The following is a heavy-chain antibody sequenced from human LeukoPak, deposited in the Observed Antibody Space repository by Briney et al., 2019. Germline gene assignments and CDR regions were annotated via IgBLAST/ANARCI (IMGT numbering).Heavy chain of an antibody. CDR1: GGTFSSYA. CDR3: ARDPGAIYGGDYYYYYGMDV. D-gene: IGHD4-23*01. V-gene: IGHV1-69*04. Sequence: SVKVSCKASGGTFSSYAISWVRQAPGQGLEWMGRIIPILGIANYAQKFQDRVTITADKSTSTAYMELSSLRSEDTAVYYCARDPGAIYGGDYYYYYGMDVWGQGTTVTVSS. CDR2: IIPILGIA. J-gene: IGHJ6*02.